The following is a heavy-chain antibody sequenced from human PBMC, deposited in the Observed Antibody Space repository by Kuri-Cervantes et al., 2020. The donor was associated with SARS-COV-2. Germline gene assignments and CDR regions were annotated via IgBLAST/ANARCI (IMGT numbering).Heavy chain of an antibody. CDR1: GFTFSTFS. CDR2: ISSGGGLI. V-gene: IGHV3-48*04. Sequence: GESLKISCEGSGFTFSTFSVNWVRQAPGKGLEWLSYISSGGGLIYYADSVKGRFTISRDNAKNSVHLVMNSLRVEDTAVYYCARETQHYDFWSGYWGPDHWGQGTLVTVSS. CDR3: ARETQHYDFWSGYWGPDH. J-gene: IGHJ4*02. D-gene: IGHD3-3*01.